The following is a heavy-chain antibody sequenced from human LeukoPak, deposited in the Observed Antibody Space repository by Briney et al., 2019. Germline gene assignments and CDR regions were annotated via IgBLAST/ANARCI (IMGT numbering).Heavy chain of an antibody. CDR2: INPNGGGT. D-gene: IGHD4-17*01. J-gene: IGHJ4*02. V-gene: IGHV1-2*02. CDR1: GYTFTGYY. CDR3: ARDPDGDGSSYFDY. Sequence: ASVKVSCKASGYTFTGYYIHWVRQAPGQGLEWMGWINPNGGGTNYAQKFQGRVTMTRDTSISTAYMELSRLRSDDTAVYYCARDPDGDGSSYFDYWGQGILVTVSS.